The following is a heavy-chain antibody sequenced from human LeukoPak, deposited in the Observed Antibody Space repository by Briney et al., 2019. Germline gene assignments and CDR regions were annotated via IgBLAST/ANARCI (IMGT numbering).Heavy chain of an antibody. CDR1: GFTFSSYW. D-gene: IGHD3-3*01. Sequence: GGSLRLSCAASGFTFSSYWMSWVRQAPGKGLEWVANIKQDGSEKYYVDSVKGRSTISRDNAKNSLYLQMNSLRAEDTAVYYCARDGVYDFWSGYHQNWGQGTLVTVSS. CDR3: ARDGVYDFWSGYHQN. CDR2: IKQDGSEK. V-gene: IGHV3-7*01. J-gene: IGHJ4*02.